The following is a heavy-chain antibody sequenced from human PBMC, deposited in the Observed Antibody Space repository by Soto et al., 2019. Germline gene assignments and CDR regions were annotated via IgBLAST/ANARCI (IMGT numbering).Heavy chain of an antibody. CDR2: IYYSGST. CDR3: ARTERIAVAGTYYYYYMDV. V-gene: IGHV4-59*08. J-gene: IGHJ6*03. Sequence: PSETLSLTCTVSGGSISSYYWSWIRQPPGKGLEWIGYIYYSGSTNYNPSLKSRVTISVDTSKNQFSLKLSSVTAADTAVYYCARTERIAVAGTYYYYYMDVWGKGTTVTVSS. D-gene: IGHD6-19*01. CDR1: GGSISSYY.